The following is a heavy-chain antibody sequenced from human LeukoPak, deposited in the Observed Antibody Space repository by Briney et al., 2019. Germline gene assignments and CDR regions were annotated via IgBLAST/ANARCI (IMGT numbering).Heavy chain of an antibody. V-gene: IGHV3-23*01. CDR2: ISGSGGST. D-gene: IGHD2-8*01. J-gene: IGHJ4*02. CDR3: AKGGGDCTNGVCYGVY. Sequence: PGGSLRLSCAASGFTFSSYAMSWVRQAPGKGLEWVSAISGSGGSTYYADSVKGRFTISRDNSKNTLYLQMNSLRAEDTAVYYCAKGGGDCTNGVCYGVYWGQGTLVTVSS. CDR1: GFTFSSYA.